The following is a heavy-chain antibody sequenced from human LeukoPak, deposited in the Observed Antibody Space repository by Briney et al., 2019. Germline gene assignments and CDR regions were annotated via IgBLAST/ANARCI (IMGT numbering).Heavy chain of an antibody. CDR2: IYYSGST. CDR1: GGSISSSSYY. D-gene: IGHD5-24*01. V-gene: IGHV4-39*07. CDR3: ASPVRDGYNPEGWFDP. Sequence: SETLSLTCTVSGGSISSSSYYWGWIRQPPGKGLEWIGSIYYSGSTYYNPSLKSRVTISVDTSKNQFSLKLSSVTVADTAVYYCASPVRDGYNPEGWFDPWGQGTLVTVSS. J-gene: IGHJ5*02.